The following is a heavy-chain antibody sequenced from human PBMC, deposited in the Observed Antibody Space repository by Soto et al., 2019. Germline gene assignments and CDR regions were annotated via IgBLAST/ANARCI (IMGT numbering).Heavy chain of an antibody. CDR1: GGSFSCYY. J-gene: IGHJ5*02. CDR3: ARGPSLTMIVVVSRGNWFDP. V-gene: IGHV4-34*01. D-gene: IGHD3-22*01. Sequence: SETLSLTCAVYGGSFSCYYWSWIRQPPGKGLEWVGEINHSGSTNYNPSLKRRGTMSVDTAKNQFSLKLSSVTAADTAVYYFARGPSLTMIVVVSRGNWFDPWRQGTLVT. CDR2: INHSGST.